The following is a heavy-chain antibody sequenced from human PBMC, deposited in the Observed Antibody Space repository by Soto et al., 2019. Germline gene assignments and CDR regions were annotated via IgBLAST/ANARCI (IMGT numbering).Heavy chain of an antibody. CDR2: ISGSGGRT. CDR1: GFTFSSYA. V-gene: IGHV3-23*01. Sequence: GGSLRLSCAASGFTFSSYAMSWVRQTPGKGLEWVSAISGSGGRTYYADSVKGRFTISRDNSRNTLYLQMSSLRVEDTAVYYCARDQGRAPGSDPGGLLVDWGQGTLVTVSS. CDR3: ARDQGRAPGSDPGGLLVD. D-gene: IGHD3-10*01. J-gene: IGHJ4*02.